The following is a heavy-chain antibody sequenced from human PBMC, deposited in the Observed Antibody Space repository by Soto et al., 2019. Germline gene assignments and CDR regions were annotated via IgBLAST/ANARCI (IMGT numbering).Heavy chain of an antibody. CDR3: ARVTAYYYDSSGYANKPSWFDP. CDR1: GVSISSYY. Sequence: PSETLSLTCTVSGVSISSYYLSWSRQPPGKGLEWVGYIYYSGSTNYNPSLKSRVTISVDTSKNPLSLKMSSVTAADTAVYYCARVTAYYYDSSGYANKPSWFDPWGQGTLVTVS. J-gene: IGHJ5*02. CDR2: IYYSGST. V-gene: IGHV4-59*01. D-gene: IGHD3-22*01.